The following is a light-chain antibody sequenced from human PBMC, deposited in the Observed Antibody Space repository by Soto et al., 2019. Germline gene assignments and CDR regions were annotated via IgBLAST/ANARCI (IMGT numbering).Light chain of an antibody. CDR3: QQYGSSPGT. CDR1: QSVSSSY. Sequence: EIVLTQSPGTLSLSPGERATLSCRAIQSVSSSYLAWYQQKPGQAPRLLIYGASSRATGIPDRFSGGGSGTDFTLTISRLEPEDFAVYYCQQYGSSPGTFGQGTKVDIK. J-gene: IGKJ1*01. V-gene: IGKV3-20*01. CDR2: GAS.